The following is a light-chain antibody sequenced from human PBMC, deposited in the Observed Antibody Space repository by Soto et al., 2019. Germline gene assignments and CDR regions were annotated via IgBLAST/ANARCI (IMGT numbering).Light chain of an antibody. CDR1: HSVSRN. J-gene: IGKJ1*01. Sequence: EILMTQSPGTLSVSPGERATLSCRASHSVSRNLAWYQQKPGQTPRLLIFGASARATGTPARFSGSGSGTEYTLTISIVQSEDFAVYYCQQYHNWPQWTFGQGTKVEVK. CDR2: GAS. V-gene: IGKV3-15*01. CDR3: QQYHNWPQWT.